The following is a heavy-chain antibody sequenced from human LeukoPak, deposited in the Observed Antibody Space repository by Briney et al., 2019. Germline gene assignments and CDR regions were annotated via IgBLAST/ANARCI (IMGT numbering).Heavy chain of an antibody. CDR1: GFTFSTYS. J-gene: IGHJ6*02. Sequence: GGSLRLSCAASGFTFSTYSMNWLRLAPGKGLEWVSSISPDSNYKYYVDSVKGRFTISRDNAKNSLYLQMNSLRAEDTAVYYCAREGKLGTDYYYYYGMDVWGQGTTVTVSS. CDR3: AREGKLGTDYYYYYGMDV. V-gene: IGHV3-21*01. D-gene: IGHD7-27*01. CDR2: ISPDSNYK.